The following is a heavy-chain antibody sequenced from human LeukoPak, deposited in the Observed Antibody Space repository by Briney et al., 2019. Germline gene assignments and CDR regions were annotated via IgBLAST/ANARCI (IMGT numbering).Heavy chain of an antibody. Sequence: SETLSLTCAVYGGSFSGYYWSWIRQPPGKGLEWIGEINHSGSTNYNPSLKSRVTISVDTSKNQFSLKLSSVTAADTAAYYCASWYSSSASPSDYWGQGTLVTVSS. J-gene: IGHJ4*02. V-gene: IGHV4-34*01. CDR3: ASWYSSSASPSDY. CDR1: GGSFSGYY. CDR2: INHSGST. D-gene: IGHD6-13*01.